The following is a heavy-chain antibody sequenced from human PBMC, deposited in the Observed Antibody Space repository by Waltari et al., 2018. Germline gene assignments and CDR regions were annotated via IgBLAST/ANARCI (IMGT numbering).Heavy chain of an antibody. Sequence: QVHLVQSGGEVKKPGASVKVSCKASNYTFINYGISWVRQAPGQGLEWMGWISPYNGNTTQAQNFQGRLTMTTDTSTNTAYMELRTLISDDTAVYYCARESSGWFGMDVWGQGTTVTVSS. CDR2: ISPYNGNT. J-gene: IGHJ6*02. V-gene: IGHV1-18*04. D-gene: IGHD6-19*01. CDR1: NYTFINYG. CDR3: ARESSGWFGMDV.